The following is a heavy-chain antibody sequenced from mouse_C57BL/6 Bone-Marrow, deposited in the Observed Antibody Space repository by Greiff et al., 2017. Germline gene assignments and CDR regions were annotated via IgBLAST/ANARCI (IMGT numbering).Heavy chain of an antibody. J-gene: IGHJ2*01. CDR3: ARGGYYDD. CDR2: INPGSGGT. CDR1: GYAFTNYL. V-gene: IGHV1-54*01. Sequence: VQLQQSGAELVRPGTSVKVSCKASGYAFTNYLIEWVKQRPGQGLEWIGVINPGSGGTNYNEKFKGKATLTADKSSSTAYMQLSSLTSEDSAVYVCARGGYYDDWGKGTTLTVSA. D-gene: IGHD2-3*01.